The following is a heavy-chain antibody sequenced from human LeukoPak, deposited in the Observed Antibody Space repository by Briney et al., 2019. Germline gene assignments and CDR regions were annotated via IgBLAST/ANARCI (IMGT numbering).Heavy chain of an antibody. CDR2: IIPIFGTA. Sequence: GASVKVSCKASGGTFSSYAISWVRQAPGQGLEWMGGIIPIFGTANYAQKFQGRVTITADKSTSTAYMELSSLRSEDTAVYYCARSYYDSSGYYGYFDYWGQGTLVTVSS. J-gene: IGHJ4*02. CDR1: GGTFSSYA. D-gene: IGHD3-22*01. CDR3: ARSYYDSSGYYGYFDY. V-gene: IGHV1-69*06.